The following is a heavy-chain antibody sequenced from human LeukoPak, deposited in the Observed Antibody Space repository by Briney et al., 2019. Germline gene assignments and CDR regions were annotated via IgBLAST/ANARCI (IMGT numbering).Heavy chain of an antibody. CDR1: GGSISSSNW. V-gene: IGHV4-4*02. D-gene: IGHD5-12*01. CDR3: ARVSPHTIVAADY. J-gene: IGHJ4*02. Sequence: LETLSLTCAVSGGSISSSNWWSWVRQPPGKGLEWIGEIYHSGSTNYNPSLKSRVTISVDKSKNQFSLKLSSVTAADTAVYYCARVSPHTIVAADYWGQGTLVTVSS. CDR2: IYHSGST.